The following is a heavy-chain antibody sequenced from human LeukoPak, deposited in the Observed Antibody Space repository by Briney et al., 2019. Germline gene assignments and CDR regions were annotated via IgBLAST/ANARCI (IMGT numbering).Heavy chain of an antibody. CDR3: ARVPWGYSGYEFDY. V-gene: IGHV3-33*08. D-gene: IGHD5-12*01. CDR2: IWYDGSNE. Sequence: PGGSLRLSCAASGFTFGDYWMNWVRQAPGKGLEWVAVIWYDGSNEKYVDSVKGRFTISRDNSKNTLYLQMNSLRAEDTAVYYCARVPWGYSGYEFDYWGQGTLVAVSS. J-gene: IGHJ4*02. CDR1: GFTFGDYW.